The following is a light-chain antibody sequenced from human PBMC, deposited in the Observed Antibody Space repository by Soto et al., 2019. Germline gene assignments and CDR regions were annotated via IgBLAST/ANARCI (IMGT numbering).Light chain of an antibody. CDR1: QGINKF. J-gene: IGKJ2*01. CDR3: QQLTNFRFT. V-gene: IGKV1-9*01. Sequence: IQLTQSPSSLSPSVGDRVTITCRASQGINKFLAWYQQKPGKAPQLLIYVASTLQSGVPSRFSGSGSGTDFTLTISSLQPEDFATYYCQQLTNFRFTFGQGTKLDIK. CDR2: VAS.